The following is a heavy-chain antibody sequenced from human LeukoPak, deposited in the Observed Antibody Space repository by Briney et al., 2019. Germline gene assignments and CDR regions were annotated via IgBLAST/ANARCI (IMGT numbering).Heavy chain of an antibody. V-gene: IGHV3-7*05. CDR1: GFTFSRHW. CDR3: AKGLWFGELDY. CDR2: TNQDGGAE. Sequence: GGSLRLSCVASGFTFSRHWMSWVRQAPGKGLEWVATTNQDGGAEYYVDSVKGRFTISRDNAKNSLYLQMNSLRVEDTAVYYCAKGLWFGELDYWGQGTLVTVSS. J-gene: IGHJ4*02. D-gene: IGHD3-10*01.